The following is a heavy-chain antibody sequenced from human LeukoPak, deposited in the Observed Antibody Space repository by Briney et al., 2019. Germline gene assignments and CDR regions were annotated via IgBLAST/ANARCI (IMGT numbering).Heavy chain of an antibody. Sequence: PSETLSLTCAVYGGSFSGYYWSWIRQPPGKGLEWIGEINHSGSTNYNPSLKSRVTISVDTSKNQFSLKLSTVTAADTAVYYCARGRGVLNIVVVTARWGGFQHWGQGTLVTVSS. V-gene: IGHV4-34*01. J-gene: IGHJ1*01. D-gene: IGHD2-21*02. CDR2: INHSGST. CDR1: GGSFSGYY. CDR3: ARGRGVLNIVVVTARWGGFQH.